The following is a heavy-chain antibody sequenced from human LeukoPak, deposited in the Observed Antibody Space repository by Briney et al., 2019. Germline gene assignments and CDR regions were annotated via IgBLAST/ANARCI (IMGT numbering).Heavy chain of an antibody. CDR3: ASSIFGESDY. Sequence: SETLSLTCSVSGGSISSSSYYWGWIRQPPGKGLEWIGSINYSGSTYYNPSPKSRVTISVDTTKNQFSLKLSSVTAADTAVYYCASSIFGESDYWGQGTLVTVSS. CDR1: GGSISSSSYY. V-gene: IGHV4-39*01. CDR2: INYSGST. D-gene: IGHD3-3*01. J-gene: IGHJ4*02.